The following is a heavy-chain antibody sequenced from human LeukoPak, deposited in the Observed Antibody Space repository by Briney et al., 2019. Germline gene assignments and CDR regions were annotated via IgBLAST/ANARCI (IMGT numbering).Heavy chain of an antibody. CDR2: IYYSGST. J-gene: IGHJ4*02. D-gene: IGHD3-10*01. CDR1: GGSISSYY. Sequence: PSETLSLTCTVSGGSISSYYWSWIRQPPGKGLEWIGYIYYSGSTNYNPSLKSRVTISVDTSKNQFSLKLSSVTAADTAVYYCAREKAKSTYYYGSGSSQYYFDYWGQGTLVTVSS. V-gene: IGHV4-59*12. CDR3: AREKAKSTYYYGSGSSQYYFDY.